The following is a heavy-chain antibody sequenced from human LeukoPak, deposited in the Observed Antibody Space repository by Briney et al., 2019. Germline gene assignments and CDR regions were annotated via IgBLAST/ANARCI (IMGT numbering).Heavy chain of an antibody. CDR3: AKETGYSYGYMDS. CDR2: ISGGGDST. D-gene: IGHD5-18*01. Sequence: GGSLRLSCAASGFTFSSYAMSWVRQAPGKGLEWVSAISGGGDSTYYADSVKGRFTISRDNSKNTLYLHMNSLRAEDTAIYYCAKETGYSYGYMDSWGQGTLVTVSS. CDR1: GFTFSSYA. J-gene: IGHJ4*02. V-gene: IGHV3-23*01.